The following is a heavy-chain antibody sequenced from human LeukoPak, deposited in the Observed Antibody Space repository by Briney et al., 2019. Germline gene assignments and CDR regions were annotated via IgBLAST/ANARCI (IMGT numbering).Heavy chain of an antibody. D-gene: IGHD2-21*01. J-gene: IGHJ4*02. CDR3: WIINYNPYLKCRVTVLVDTSKNQFSLKLSSVTAAGTAVYYCVRLLAGCPGGNCRAHFDY. V-gene: IGHV4-59*13. CDR1: GDSISSDY. Sequence: PSESLSLTCTASGDSISSDYWSWIRQPPGKGLEWIGYIYYSGITKYNPSPESGVTVLFNTPNNHFPLQLISVMRADTTAYYCWIINYNPYLKCRVTVLVDTSKNQFSLKLSSVTAAGTAVYYCVRLLAGCPGGNCRAHFDYWGQGILVTVSS. CDR2: IYYSGIT.